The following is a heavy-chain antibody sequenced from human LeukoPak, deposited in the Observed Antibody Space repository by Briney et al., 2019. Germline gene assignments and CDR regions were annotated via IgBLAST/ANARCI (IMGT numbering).Heavy chain of an antibody. D-gene: IGHD3-10*01. V-gene: IGHV1-8*03. J-gene: IGHJ4*02. CDR1: GYTFTNYD. CDR2: MNPNSGNR. CDR3: AQGSHYYGSGSHRRGHYFDY. Sequence: ASVKVSCKASGYTFTNYDINWVRQATGQGLEWMGWMNPNSGNRGYAQKFQGRLTITRNTSTSTVSMELSSLRSEDTAVYYCAQGSHYYGSGSHRRGHYFDYWGQGTLVTVSS.